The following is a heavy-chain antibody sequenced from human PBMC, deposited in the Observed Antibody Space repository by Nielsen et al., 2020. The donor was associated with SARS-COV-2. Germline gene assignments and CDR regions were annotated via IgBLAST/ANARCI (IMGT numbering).Heavy chain of an antibody. CDR1: GGSIRSGQYY. Sequence: SETLSLTCTVSGGSIRSGQYYWSWIRQPPGKALEWIAYIYYSGSTNYNPSLKSRVTISVDTSENQMSLKLSSVTAADTAMYYCARGLAIGATPLNPWGQGTLVTVSS. CDR3: ARGLAIGATPLNP. D-gene: IGHD2-15*01. J-gene: IGHJ5*02. V-gene: IGHV4-61*01. CDR2: IYYSGST.